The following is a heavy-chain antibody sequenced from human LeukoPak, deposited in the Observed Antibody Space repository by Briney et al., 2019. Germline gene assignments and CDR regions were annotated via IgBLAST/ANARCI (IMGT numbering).Heavy chain of an antibody. Sequence: GGSLRLSCAASGFTFSSYGMHWVRQAPGKGLEWVAVIWYDGSNKYYADSVKGRFTISRDNSKNTLYLQMNSLRAEDTAVYYCARSGGAYKPFDLWGQGTLVTVSS. J-gene: IGHJ4*02. CDR3: ARSGGAYKPFDL. CDR2: IWYDGSNK. D-gene: IGHD2-15*01. V-gene: IGHV3-33*01. CDR1: GFTFSSYG.